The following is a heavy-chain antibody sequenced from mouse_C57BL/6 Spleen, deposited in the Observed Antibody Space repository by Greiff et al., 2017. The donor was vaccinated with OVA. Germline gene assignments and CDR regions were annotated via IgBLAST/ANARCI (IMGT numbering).Heavy chain of an antibody. CDR1: GFTFSDYY. J-gene: IGHJ4*01. Sequence: DVHLVESGGGLVQPGGSLKLSCAASGFTFSDYYMYWVRQTPEKRLEWVAYISNGGGSTYYPDTVKGRFTISRDNAKNTLYLQMSRLKSEDTAMYYCARGTIYDGYYDYAMDYWGQGTSVTVSS. D-gene: IGHD2-3*01. CDR3: ARGTIYDGYYDYAMDY. V-gene: IGHV5-12*01. CDR2: ISNGGGST.